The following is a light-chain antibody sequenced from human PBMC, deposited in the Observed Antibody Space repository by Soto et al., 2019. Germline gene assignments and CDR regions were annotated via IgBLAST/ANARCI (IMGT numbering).Light chain of an antibody. CDR2: EVN. V-gene: IGLV2-8*01. J-gene: IGLJ1*01. CDR3: SSYAGTNIFV. Sequence: QSVLTQPPSASGSPGQSVTLSCSGTSSDVGGFNYVSWYQQHPGRAPKVLIYEVNKRPSGVPDRFSGSKSGSTASLTVSGLQAEDEAEYYCSSYAGTNIFVFGTGTKLTVL. CDR1: SSDVGGFNY.